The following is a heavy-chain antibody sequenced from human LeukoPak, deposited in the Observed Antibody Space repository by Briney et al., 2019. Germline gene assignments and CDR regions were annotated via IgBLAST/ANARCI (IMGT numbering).Heavy chain of an antibody. CDR1: GYTFTSYY. CDR2: INPSGGST. Sequence: ASVKASCKASGYTFTSYYMHWVRQAPGQGLEWMGIINPSGGSTSYAQKFQGRVTMTRDTSTSTVYMELSSLRSEDTAVYYCARGGLPPYYYYGMDVWGKGTTVTVSS. V-gene: IGHV1-46*01. J-gene: IGHJ6*04. CDR3: ARGGLPPYYYYGMDV.